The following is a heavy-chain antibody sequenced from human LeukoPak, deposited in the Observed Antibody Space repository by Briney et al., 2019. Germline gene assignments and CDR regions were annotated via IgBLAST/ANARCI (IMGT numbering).Heavy chain of an antibody. CDR1: GFTFNGYW. Sequence: GSLRLSCAASGFTFNGYWMSWVRQAPGKGLEWVANIKQDGSAQYYVGSVKGRFTISRDNAKNSLYLQMNSLRAEDTAVYYCATSSNAPGNYWGQGTLVTVSS. V-gene: IGHV3-7*01. CDR3: ATSSNAPGNY. J-gene: IGHJ4*02. CDR2: IKQDGSAQ. D-gene: IGHD2-2*01.